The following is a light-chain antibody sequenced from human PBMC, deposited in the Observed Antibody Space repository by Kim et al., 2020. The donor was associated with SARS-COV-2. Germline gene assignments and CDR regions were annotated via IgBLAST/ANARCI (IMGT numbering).Light chain of an antibody. CDR2: AAS. J-gene: IGKJ1*01. CDR3: QQLNSYPWT. Sequence: APVGDRGTITCRASQGISSYLAWYQQKPGKAPKLLIHAASTLQSGVPSRFSGSGSGTDFTLTISSLQPEDFATYYCQQLNSYPWTFGQGTKVDIK. CDR1: QGISSY. V-gene: IGKV1-9*01.